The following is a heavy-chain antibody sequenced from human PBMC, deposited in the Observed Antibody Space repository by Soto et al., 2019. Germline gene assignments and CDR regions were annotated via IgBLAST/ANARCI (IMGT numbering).Heavy chain of an antibody. J-gene: IGHJ6*02. D-gene: IGHD6-25*01. CDR1: GFTFSSYG. CDR2: ISFDGSNK. CDR3: AKDRRPNYCYGMDV. V-gene: IGHV3-30*18. Sequence: QVQLVESGGGVDQPGRSLRLSCAASGFTFSSYGMHWVRQAPGKGLEWVAVISFDGSNKYYADSVKGRFTISRDNSKNTLYLQMNSLRAEDTAVYYCAKDRRPNYCYGMDVWGLGTTVTVSS.